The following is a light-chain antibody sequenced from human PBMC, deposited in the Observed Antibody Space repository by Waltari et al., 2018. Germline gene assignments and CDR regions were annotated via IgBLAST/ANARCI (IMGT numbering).Light chain of an antibody. Sequence: ETVLTQSPATLSVSPGEAVTLSCRASQSVSPNLSWYQQKRGQAPRLLIYSTSTRAPGVPDRCLGSGSGTEFTLTITILQSEDSAIYYCQQYQNGPPITFGQGTRLEIK. V-gene: IGKV3-15*01. CDR2: STS. CDR1: QSVSPN. CDR3: QQYQNGPPIT. J-gene: IGKJ5*01.